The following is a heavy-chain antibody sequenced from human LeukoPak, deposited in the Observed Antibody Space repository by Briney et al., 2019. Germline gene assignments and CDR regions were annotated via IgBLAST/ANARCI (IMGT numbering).Heavy chain of an antibody. CDR2: IYYSGST. CDR1: GGSISSSSYY. V-gene: IGHV4-39*01. J-gene: IGHJ5*02. CDR3: ARQMAAVVFDP. D-gene: IGHD5-24*01. Sequence: PSETLSLTCTVSGGSISSSSYYWGWIRQPPGKGLEWIGSIYYSGSTYYNPSLKSRVTISVDTSKNQFSLKLSSVTAADTAVYYCARQMAAVVFDPWGQGTLSPSPQ.